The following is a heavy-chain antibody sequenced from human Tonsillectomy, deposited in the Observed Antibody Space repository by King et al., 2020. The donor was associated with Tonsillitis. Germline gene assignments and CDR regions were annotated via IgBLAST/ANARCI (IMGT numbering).Heavy chain of an antibody. D-gene: IGHD4/OR15-4a*01. CDR2: INPNSGGT. CDR3: ARDMTITKFNWFDP. J-gene: IGHJ5*02. Sequence: QLVQSGAEVKKPGASVKVSCKASGYTFTGYYMYWVRQAPGQGLEWMGWINPNSGGTNYAQKFQGRVTMTRDTSISTAYMELSSLRSDDTAVYYCARDMTITKFNWFDPWGQGTLVTVSS. V-gene: IGHV1-2*02. CDR1: GYTFTGYY.